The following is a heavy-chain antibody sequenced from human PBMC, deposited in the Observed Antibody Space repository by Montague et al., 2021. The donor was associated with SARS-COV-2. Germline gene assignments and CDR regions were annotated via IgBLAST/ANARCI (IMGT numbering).Heavy chain of an antibody. V-gene: IGHV4-61*02. Sequence: TLSLTCTVSGGSISTGRYFWSWIRQPAGKGLEWIGRNSTSGSTHYSPSLKSRVAISVDTSKNQFSLKLSSVTAADTAVYYCALGFDYWGQGTLVTVSS. CDR2: NSTSGST. CDR1: GGSISTGRYF. D-gene: IGHD7-27*01. CDR3: ALGFDY. J-gene: IGHJ4*02.